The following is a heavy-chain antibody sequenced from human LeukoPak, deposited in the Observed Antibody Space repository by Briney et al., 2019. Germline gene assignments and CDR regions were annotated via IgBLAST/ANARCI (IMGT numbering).Heavy chain of an antibody. J-gene: IGHJ6*02. CDR2: IIPIFGTA. CDR1: GGTFSIYA. Sequence: SVKVSCKASGGTFSIYAISWVRQAPGQGLEWMGGIIPIFGTANYAQKFQGRVTITADESTSTAYMELSSLRSEDTAVYYCARATGYCSGGSCLLSYYYGMDVWGQGTTVTVSS. V-gene: IGHV1-69*13. CDR3: ARATGYCSGGSCLLSYYYGMDV. D-gene: IGHD2-15*01.